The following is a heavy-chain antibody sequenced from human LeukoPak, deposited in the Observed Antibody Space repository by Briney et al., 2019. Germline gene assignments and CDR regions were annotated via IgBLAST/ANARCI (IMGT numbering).Heavy chain of an antibody. CDR2: ISWNNNNI. Sequence: GGSLRLSCAASGFAFDDYAMHWVRQAPGKGLEWVSGISWNNNNIGYADSVKGRFTISRDNAKNSLYLQMNSLGAEDTAVYYCAKDSLRYFALDAFDIWGQGTMVTVSS. CDR3: AKDSLRYFALDAFDI. CDR1: GFAFDDYA. J-gene: IGHJ3*02. V-gene: IGHV3-9*01. D-gene: IGHD3-9*01.